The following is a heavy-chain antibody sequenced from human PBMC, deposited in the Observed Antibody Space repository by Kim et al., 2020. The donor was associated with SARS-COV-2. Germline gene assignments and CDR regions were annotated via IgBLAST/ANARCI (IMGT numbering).Heavy chain of an antibody. Sequence: GGSLRLSCAASGLTFSSSWMHWVRQAPGKGLVWVSYINSDGSDTTYADSVKGRFTISRDNAKNTLYLQMNSLRAEDTAVYYCARGDSDRGFDPWGQGILVPVSS. D-gene: IGHD3-10*01. V-gene: IGHV3-74*01. CDR1: GLTFSSSW. J-gene: IGHJ5*02. CDR2: INSDGSDT. CDR3: ARGDSDRGFDP.